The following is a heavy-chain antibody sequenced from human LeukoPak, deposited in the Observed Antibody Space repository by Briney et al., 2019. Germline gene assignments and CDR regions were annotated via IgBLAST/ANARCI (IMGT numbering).Heavy chain of an antibody. CDR3: ARWWDHYGGGWGFDY. V-gene: IGHV4-59*08. D-gene: IGHD3-10*01. J-gene: IGHJ4*02. CDR2: IYNSGTT. CDR1: GGSISGYF. Sequence: SETLSLTCTVSGGSISGYFWSWVRQPPGKQLEWIGYIYNSGTTAYNPSLKSRVTISADTSKNQFSLRLSSVTAADTAVYYCARWWDHYGGGWGFDYWGQGTLVTVSS.